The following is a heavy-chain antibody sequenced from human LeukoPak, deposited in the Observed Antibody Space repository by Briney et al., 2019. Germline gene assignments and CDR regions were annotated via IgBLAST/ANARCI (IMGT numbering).Heavy chain of an antibody. CDR3: ARHVYRSGWYWFDP. CDR2: IYTSGST. Sequence: SETLSLTCTVSGVSISSYYWSWIRQPPGKGLEWIGYIYTSGSTNYNPSLKSRVTISVDTSKNQFSLKLSSVTAADTAVYYCARHVYRSGWYWFDPWGQGALVTVSS. V-gene: IGHV4-4*09. CDR1: GVSISSYY. D-gene: IGHD6-19*01. J-gene: IGHJ5*02.